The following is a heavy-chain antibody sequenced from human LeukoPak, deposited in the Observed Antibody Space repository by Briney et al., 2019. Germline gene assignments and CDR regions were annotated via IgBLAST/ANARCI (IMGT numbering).Heavy chain of an antibody. D-gene: IGHD1-7*01. V-gene: IGHV3-74*01. CDR3: AREVQLDLLGCGEEGSAFDY. Sequence: GGSLRLSRAASGFTLSSYWMHWVRQAPGKGLVWVSRINSDGSSTRYADSVKGRFTIPRDNAKNTLYLQMNSLRAEDTAVYYCAREVQLDLLGCGEEGSAFDYGGQGTLVTVSS. J-gene: IGHJ4*02. CDR2: INSDGSST. CDR1: GFTLSSYW.